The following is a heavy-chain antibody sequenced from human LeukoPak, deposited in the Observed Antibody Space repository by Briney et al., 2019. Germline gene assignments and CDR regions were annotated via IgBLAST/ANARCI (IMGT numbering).Heavy chain of an antibody. J-gene: IGHJ4*02. CDR1: GYTFTSYA. CDR3: ARAKDGSGSYPEIRY. CDR2: INTNTGNP. D-gene: IGHD3-10*01. V-gene: IGHV7-4-1*02. Sequence: ALVKVSCKASGYTFTSYAMNWVRQAPGQGLEWMGWINTNTGNPTYAQGFTGRFVFSLDTSVSTAYLQISSLKAEDTAVYYCARAKDGSGSYPEIRYWGQGTLVTVSS.